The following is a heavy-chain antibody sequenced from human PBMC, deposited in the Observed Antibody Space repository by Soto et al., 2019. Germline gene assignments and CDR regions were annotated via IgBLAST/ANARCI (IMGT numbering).Heavy chain of an antibody. Sequence: DVQVVESGGALVQPGASLRLSCAASRFTFSDRTMDWVRQAPGKGLEWVGRSRDKVDKYSTEYAASVKDRFTISRDDSKNSVYLQMNSLKAEDTAVYYCAVDVVGTGSYWGQGTLVTVSS. J-gene: IGHJ4*02. CDR1: RFTFSDRT. CDR2: SRDKVDKYST. CDR3: AVDVVGTGSY. D-gene: IGHD5-12*01. V-gene: IGHV3-72*01.